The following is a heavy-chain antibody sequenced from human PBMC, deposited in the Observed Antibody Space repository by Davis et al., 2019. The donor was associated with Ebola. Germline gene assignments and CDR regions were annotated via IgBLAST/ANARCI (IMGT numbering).Heavy chain of an antibody. CDR3: AKGWLRTGNDV. D-gene: IGHD6-19*01. CDR1: GDSVSGKSGA. V-gene: IGHV6-1*01. J-gene: IGHJ6*04. CDR2: TYYTSKWYN. Sequence: HSQTLSLTCAISGDSVSGKSGAWNWIRQSPSRGLEWLGRTYYTSKWYNHYAASVKSRTTINADTSKNEFSLQLNSVTPEDTAVYYCAKGWLRTGNDVWGIGTTVNVSS.